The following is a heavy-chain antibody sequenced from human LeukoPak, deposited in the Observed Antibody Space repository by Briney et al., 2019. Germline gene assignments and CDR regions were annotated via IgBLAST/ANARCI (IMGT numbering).Heavy chain of an antibody. Sequence: PSETLSLTCTVSAASIRSHSWSWIRQPPGRGLEWIGYLSYSGSTDYNPSLKTRVTVSVDTSKNQFSLRLTSVTAADTAVYYCAKTGAPMGGYWGQGTLVTVSS. J-gene: IGHJ4*02. V-gene: IGHV4-59*11. CDR2: LSYSGST. D-gene: IGHD3-16*01. CDR3: AKTGAPMGGY. CDR1: AASIRSHS.